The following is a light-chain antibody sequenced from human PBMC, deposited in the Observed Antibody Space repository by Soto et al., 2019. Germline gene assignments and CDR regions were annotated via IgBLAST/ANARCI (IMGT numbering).Light chain of an antibody. CDR1: ESINGW. V-gene: IGKV1-5*03. Sequence: DIQLTQSPATLSSSVGERVNITCRASESINGWLAWYQQKPGQAPKLLISRASNLHTGVPTRFSGSGSGTEFTLTISSLQTDDFATYYCQQYNSYFLAFGPGTTVDVK. CDR3: QQYNSYFLA. J-gene: IGKJ3*01. CDR2: RAS.